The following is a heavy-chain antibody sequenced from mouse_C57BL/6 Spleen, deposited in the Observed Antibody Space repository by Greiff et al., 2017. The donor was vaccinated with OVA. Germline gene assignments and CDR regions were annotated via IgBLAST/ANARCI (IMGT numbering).Heavy chain of an antibody. Sequence: EVQLQQSGPELVKPGASVKISCKASGYTFTDYYMNWVKQSHGKSLEWIGDINPNNGGTSYNQKFKGKATLTVDKSSSTAYMELRSLTSEDSAVYYCASVRNYYAMDYWGQGTSVTVSS. CDR3: ASVRNYYAMDY. CDR2: INPNNGGT. CDR1: GYTFTDYY. J-gene: IGHJ4*01. V-gene: IGHV1-26*01. D-gene: IGHD1-1*01.